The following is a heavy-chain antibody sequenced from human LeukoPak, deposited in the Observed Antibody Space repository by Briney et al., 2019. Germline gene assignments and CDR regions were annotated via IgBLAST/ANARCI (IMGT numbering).Heavy chain of an antibody. J-gene: IGHJ4*02. CDR1: GFTFSSYS. CDR2: ISSSSSTI. D-gene: IGHD3-22*01. V-gene: IGHV3-48*02. Sequence: GGSLRLSCAASGFTFSSYSMNWVRQAPGKGLDWVSYISSSSSTIYYADSVKGRFTISRDNAKNSLYLQMNSLRDEDTAVYYCARDPITMIVGGYFDYWGQGTLVTVSS. CDR3: ARDPITMIVGGYFDY.